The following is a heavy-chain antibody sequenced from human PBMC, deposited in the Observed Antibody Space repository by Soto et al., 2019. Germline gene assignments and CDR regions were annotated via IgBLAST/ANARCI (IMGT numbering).Heavy chain of an antibody. D-gene: IGHD1-26*01. CDR3: ARGGSLNWYFDI. Sequence: EVQLVESGGGLVQPGGSLRLSCAASGFTYSSYWMHWVRQATGKGLVWVSRINSDGSSTSYADSVKGRFTISRDNAKNTLYLQMNSLRAEDTAVYYCARGGSLNWYFDIWGRGTLVTVSS. J-gene: IGHJ2*01. CDR1: GFTYSSYW. V-gene: IGHV3-74*01. CDR2: INSDGSST.